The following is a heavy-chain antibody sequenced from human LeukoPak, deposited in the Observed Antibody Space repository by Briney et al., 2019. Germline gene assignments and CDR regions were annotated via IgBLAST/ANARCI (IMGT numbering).Heavy chain of an antibody. D-gene: IGHD3-10*01. CDR1: GGSVSSGSYY. CDR3: AREPRITMVRGVIIGYFDY. V-gene: IGHV4-31*03. CDR2: IYYSGST. Sequence: SETLSLTCTVSGGSVSSGSYYWSWIRQPPGKGLEWIGYIYYSGSTYYNPSLKSRVTISVDTSKNQFSLKLSSVTAADTAVYYCAREPRITMVRGVIIGYFDYWGQGTLVTVSS. J-gene: IGHJ4*02.